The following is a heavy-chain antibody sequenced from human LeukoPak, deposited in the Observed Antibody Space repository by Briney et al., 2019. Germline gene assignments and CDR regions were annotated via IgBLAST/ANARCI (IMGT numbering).Heavy chain of an antibody. J-gene: IGHJ6*02. CDR2: ISGSGGST. CDR1: GFTFSSYA. Sequence: GGSLRLSCAASGFTFSSYAMSWVRQAPGKGLEWVSAISGSGGSTYYADSVKGRFTISRDNSKNTLYLQMNSLRAEDTAVYYCAEDHSSGYYYYYYGMDVWGQGTTVTVSS. CDR3: AEDHSSGYYYYYYGMDV. D-gene: IGHD3-22*01. V-gene: IGHV3-23*01.